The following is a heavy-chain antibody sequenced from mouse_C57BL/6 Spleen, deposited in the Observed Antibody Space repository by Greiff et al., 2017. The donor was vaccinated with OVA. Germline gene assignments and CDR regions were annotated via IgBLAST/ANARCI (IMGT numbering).Heavy chain of an antibody. Sequence: QVHVKQPGAELVKPGASVKMSCKASGYTFTSYWITWVKQRPGQGLEWIGDIYPGSGSTNYNEKFKSKATLTVDTSSSTAYMQLSSLTSEDSAVYYCAPIYYYGSSTYWGQGTLVTVSA. V-gene: IGHV1-55*01. D-gene: IGHD1-1*01. CDR1: GYTFTSYW. CDR3: APIYYYGSSTY. CDR2: IYPGSGST. J-gene: IGHJ3*01.